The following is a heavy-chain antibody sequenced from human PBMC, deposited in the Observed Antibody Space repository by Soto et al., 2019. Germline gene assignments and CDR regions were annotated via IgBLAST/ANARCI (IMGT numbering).Heavy chain of an antibody. V-gene: IGHV3-30-3*01. Sequence: QVQLVESGGGVVQPGRSLRLSCAASGFPFRNNAMHWVRQAPGKGLEWVAVISQDGSNKNYAASVQGRFTISRDNSKNTLYQHMNSLRAEDTAVYYCAALYSGSSPFDYWGQGALVTVSS. CDR1: GFPFRNNA. D-gene: IGHD1-26*01. J-gene: IGHJ4*02. CDR3: AALYSGSSPFDY. CDR2: ISQDGSNK.